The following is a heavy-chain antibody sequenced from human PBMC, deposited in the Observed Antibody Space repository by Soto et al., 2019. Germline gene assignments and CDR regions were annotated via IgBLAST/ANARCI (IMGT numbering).Heavy chain of an antibody. V-gene: IGHV4-59*01. J-gene: IGHJ4*02. D-gene: IGHD6-13*01. Sequence: PSETLSLTCTVSGGSMRNYFWTWIRQPPGKGLEWIGYIHYSGTTSFFPSYNPSLRSRVTISEATSKNQFSLKLLSVTTADTAVYFCAAGEASSRNLAPYYLDFWGQGTPVTVSS. CDR2: IHYSGTT. CDR3: AAGEASSRNLAPYYLDF. CDR1: GGSMRNYF.